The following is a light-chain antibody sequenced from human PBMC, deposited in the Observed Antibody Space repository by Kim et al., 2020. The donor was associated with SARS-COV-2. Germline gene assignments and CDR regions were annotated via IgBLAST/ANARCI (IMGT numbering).Light chain of an antibody. J-gene: IGKJ1*01. V-gene: IGKV1-39*01. Sequence: DVQMTQSPSSLSASVGDRVTITCRASQSITTYLNWYQQIPGRAPYLLIYAASTLQSGVPSRFSGSGSGTDFALTISSLQPEDFATYYCQQSYIYPRTFGQGTKVDIK. CDR1: QSITTY. CDR3: QQSYIYPRT. CDR2: AAS.